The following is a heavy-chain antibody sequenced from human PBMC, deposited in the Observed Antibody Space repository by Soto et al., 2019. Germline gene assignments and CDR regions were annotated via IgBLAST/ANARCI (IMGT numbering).Heavy chain of an antibody. CDR1: GYTFNSFG. J-gene: IGHJ5*02. CDR3: ARDGPYSSAWFQP. CDR2: ISGNNGNT. D-gene: IGHD6-19*01. V-gene: IGHV1-18*01. Sequence: QVQLVQSGAEVKKPGASVKVSCKASGYTFNSFGISRVRQAPGQGLEWMGWISGNNGNTNYAQKFQGRVTMTTDTSTSTAYMEVRSLRSDDTAVYYCARDGPYSSAWFQPWGQGTRVTVSS.